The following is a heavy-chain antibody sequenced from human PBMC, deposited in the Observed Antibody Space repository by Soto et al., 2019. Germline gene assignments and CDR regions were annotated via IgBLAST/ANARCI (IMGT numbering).Heavy chain of an antibody. CDR1: GGSISSSSYY. CDR2: IYYSGST. J-gene: IGHJ5*02. Sequence: SETLSLTCTVSGGSISSSSYYWGWIRQPPGKGLEWIGSIYYSGSTYYNPSLKSRVTISVDTSKNQFSLKLSSVTAADTAVYYCARHLTVVVPAAKGAYNWFDPWGQGTLVTVSS. CDR3: ARHLTVVVPAAKGAYNWFDP. V-gene: IGHV4-39*01. D-gene: IGHD2-2*01.